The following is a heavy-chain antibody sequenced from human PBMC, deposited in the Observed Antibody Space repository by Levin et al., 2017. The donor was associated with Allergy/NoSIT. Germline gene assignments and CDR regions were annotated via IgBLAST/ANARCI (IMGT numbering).Heavy chain of an antibody. V-gene: IGHV4-34*01. CDR1: AGSFRDYS. J-gene: IGHJ4*02. CDR3: VEGSGWYNY. Sequence: SQTLSLTCAVYAGSFRDYSWSWIRQPPGKGLEWIGEINHFGITNYNPSLKGRVTTSVDTSKRQFPLNLNSVTAADTAVYYCVEGSGWYNYWGQGTLVTVSS. CDR2: INHFGIT. D-gene: IGHD6-19*01.